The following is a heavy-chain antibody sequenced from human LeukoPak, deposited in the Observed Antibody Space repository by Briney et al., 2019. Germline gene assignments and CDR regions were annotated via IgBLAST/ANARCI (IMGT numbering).Heavy chain of an antibody. J-gene: IGHJ4*02. Sequence: TLSLTCTVSGGSISSGGYYWSWIRQPPGKGLEWIGYIYHSGSTYYNPSLKSRVTISVDRSKNQFSLKLSSVTAADTAVYYCARLVAPFFYFDYWGQGTLVTVSS. V-gene: IGHV4-30-2*01. CDR1: GGSISSGGYY. CDR3: ARLVAPFFYFDY. D-gene: IGHD5-12*01. CDR2: IYHSGST.